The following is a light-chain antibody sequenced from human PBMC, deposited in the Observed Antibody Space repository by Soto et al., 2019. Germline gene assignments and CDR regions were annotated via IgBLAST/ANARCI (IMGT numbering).Light chain of an antibody. CDR3: QQRSSWPIT. J-gene: IGKJ5*01. V-gene: IGKV3-11*01. Sequence: EIVLTQSPATLSLSPGERATLSCRASQSVGSYLAWYQQKPGQAPRLLIYDASDRATAIPPRFSGSGSGTDFTLTISSLEPEDFAVYYCQQRSSWPITFGQGTRLESK. CDR1: QSVGSY. CDR2: DAS.